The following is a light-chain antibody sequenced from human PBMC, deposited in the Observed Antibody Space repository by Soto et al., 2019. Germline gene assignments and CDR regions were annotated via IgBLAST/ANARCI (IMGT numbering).Light chain of an antibody. V-gene: IGKV1-39*01. J-gene: IGKJ1*01. CDR3: QQGYSRPRT. CDR2: AAS. CDR1: QSISSY. Sequence: DIQMTQSPSSLSASVGDRVTITCRASQSISSYLNWYQQKPGKAPKLLIYAASSLQSGVPSRFSGSGSGTDFTLTISSLQPEDFATYFCQQGYSRPRTFGQGTKVDIK.